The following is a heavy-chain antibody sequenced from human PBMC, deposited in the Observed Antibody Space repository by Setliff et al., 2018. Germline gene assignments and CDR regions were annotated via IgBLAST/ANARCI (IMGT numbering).Heavy chain of an antibody. CDR1: GGSISSGNYY. CDR2: IYYSGST. J-gene: IGHJ6*03. Sequence: SETLSLTCRVSGGSISSGNYYWGLIRQPPGKGLEWVATIYYSGSTYSNPSLKSRLIISVDAPDNQFSVKLSSVTAADTAVYYCARHKSNGSGSYPSPYMDVWCKGIMVTVSS. D-gene: IGHD3-10*01. CDR3: ARHKSNGSGSYPSPYMDV. V-gene: IGHV4-39*01.